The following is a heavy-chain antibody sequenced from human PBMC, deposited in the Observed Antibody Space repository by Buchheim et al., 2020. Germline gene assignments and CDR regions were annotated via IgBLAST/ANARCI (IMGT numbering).Heavy chain of an antibody. D-gene: IGHD3-10*01. CDR2: IKQDGSEK. V-gene: IGHV3-7*01. CDR1: GFTFSSYW. J-gene: IGHJ4*02. Sequence: EVQLVESGGGLVQPGGSLRLSCAASGFTFSSYWMSWVRQAPGKGLEWVANIKQDGSEKYYVDSVKGRFPISRDNAKNSLYLQMNSLRAEDTAVYYCARELGPITMVRGVIDYWGQGTL. CDR3: ARELGPITMVRGVIDY.